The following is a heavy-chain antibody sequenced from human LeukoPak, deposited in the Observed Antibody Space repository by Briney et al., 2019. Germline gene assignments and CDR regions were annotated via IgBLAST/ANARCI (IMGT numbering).Heavy chain of an antibody. V-gene: IGHV1-18*01. J-gene: IGHJ5*02. Sequence: ASVKVSCKASGYTFTSYGISWVRQAPGQGLEWMGWISAYNGNTNYAQKLQGRVTMTTDTSTSTAYMELSSLRSEDTAVYYCARLIPQKWELPGKWFDPWGQGTLVTVSS. CDR1: GYTFTSYG. CDR3: ARLIPQKWELPGKWFDP. D-gene: IGHD1-26*01. CDR2: ISAYNGNT.